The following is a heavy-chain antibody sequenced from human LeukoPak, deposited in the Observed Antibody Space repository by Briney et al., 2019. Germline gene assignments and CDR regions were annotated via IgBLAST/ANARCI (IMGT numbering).Heavy chain of an antibody. Sequence: ASVKVSCKASGGTFSDYAISWVRQAPGQGLEWMGRIIPILGITNYAQKFQGRVTITADKSTSTAYMELSSLRSEDTAVYYCARDRGPYYYDSSGYLTPKAFDIWGQGTMVTVSS. D-gene: IGHD3-22*01. CDR3: ARDRGPYYYDSSGYLTPKAFDI. V-gene: IGHV1-69*04. CDR1: GGTFSDYA. J-gene: IGHJ3*02. CDR2: IIPILGIT.